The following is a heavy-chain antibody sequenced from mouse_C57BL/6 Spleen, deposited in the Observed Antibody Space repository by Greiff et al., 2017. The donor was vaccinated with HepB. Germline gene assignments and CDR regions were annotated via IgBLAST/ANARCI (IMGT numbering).Heavy chain of an antibody. V-gene: IGHV1-64*01. CDR1: GYTFTSYW. J-gene: IGHJ4*01. CDR3: ARNYDYDGGYYAMDY. CDR2: IHPNSGST. Sequence: VKLQQPGAELVKPGASVKLSCKASGYTFTSYWMHWVKQRPGQGLEWIGMIHPNSGSTNYNEKFKSKATLTVDKSSSTAYMQLSSLTSEDSAVYYCARNYDYDGGYYAMDYWGQGTSVTVSS. D-gene: IGHD2-4*01.